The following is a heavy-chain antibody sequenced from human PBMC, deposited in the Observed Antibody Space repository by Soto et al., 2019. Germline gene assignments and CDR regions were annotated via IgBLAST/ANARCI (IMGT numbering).Heavy chain of an antibody. CDR1: GGSISSGGYY. CDR2: IYYSGST. V-gene: IGHV4-31*03. D-gene: IGHD3-10*01. CDR3: ARAGRLWSGMDV. Sequence: SATLSLTCTVSGGSISSGGYYWSWIRQHPGKGLEWIGYIYYSGSTYYNPSLKSRVTISVDTSKNQFSLKLSSVTAADTAVYYCARAGRLWSGMDVWGQGTTVTVSS. J-gene: IGHJ6*02.